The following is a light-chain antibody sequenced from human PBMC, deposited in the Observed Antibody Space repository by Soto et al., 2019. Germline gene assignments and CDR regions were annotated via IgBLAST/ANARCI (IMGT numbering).Light chain of an antibody. CDR1: SRDVGGYNY. J-gene: IGLJ3*02. Sequence: QSALTQPASVSGSPGRSITISCTGTSRDVGGYNYVSWYQLHPGKAPKLMIFEVSNRPSGVSNRFSGSKSGNTASLTISWLQAEDEADYYCISYTTNNTIGVFGGETKLTVL. V-gene: IGLV2-14*01. CDR3: ISYTTNNTIGV. CDR2: EVS.